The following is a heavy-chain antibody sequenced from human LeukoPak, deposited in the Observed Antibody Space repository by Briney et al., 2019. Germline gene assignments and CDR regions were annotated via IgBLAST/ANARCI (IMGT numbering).Heavy chain of an antibody. Sequence: SETLSLTCTVSGDSVNSGAYYWSWLRQPAGKEPEWIGRIYPLETSNYNPSLKGRVAISVDTSKNQFSLKLISVTAADTAVYYCAREIVAGLGVSFDIWGQGTMVTVSS. CDR1: GDSVNSGAYY. V-gene: IGHV4-61*02. CDR2: IYPLETS. CDR3: AREIVAGLGVSFDI. D-gene: IGHD6-19*01. J-gene: IGHJ3*02.